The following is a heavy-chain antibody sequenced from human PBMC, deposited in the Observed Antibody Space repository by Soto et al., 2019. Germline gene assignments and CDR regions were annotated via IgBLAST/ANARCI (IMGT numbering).Heavy chain of an antibody. CDR2: IYYSGST. CDR1: GGSISSSSYY. D-gene: IGHD1-1*01. V-gene: IGHV4-39*01. Sequence: SETLSLTCTVSGGSISSSSYYWGWIRQPPGKGLEWIGSIYYSGSTYYNPSLKSRVTISVDTSKNQFSLKLSSVTAADTAVYYCARCVASTSTPESLDYWGQGTPVTVSS. J-gene: IGHJ4*02. CDR3: ARCVASTSTPESLDY.